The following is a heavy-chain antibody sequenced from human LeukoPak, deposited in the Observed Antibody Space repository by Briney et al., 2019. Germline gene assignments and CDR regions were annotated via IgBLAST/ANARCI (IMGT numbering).Heavy chain of an antibody. Sequence: SETLSLTCAVYGGSFGGYYWSWIRQHPGKGLEWIGYIYYSGSTYYNPSLKSRVTISVDTSKNQFSLKLSSVTAADTAVYYCARGGTYDFWSGYLTSPWFDPWGQGTLVTVSS. CDR2: IYYSGST. CDR3: ARGGTYDFWSGYLTSPWFDP. J-gene: IGHJ5*02. V-gene: IGHV4-31*11. D-gene: IGHD3-3*01. CDR1: GGSFGGYY.